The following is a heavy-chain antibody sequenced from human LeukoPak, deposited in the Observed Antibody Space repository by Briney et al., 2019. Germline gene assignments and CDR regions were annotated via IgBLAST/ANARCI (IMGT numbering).Heavy chain of an antibody. CDR3: ARDKEVDVWGSYRYFDY. CDR2: ISSSSSYI. CDR1: GFTFSSYS. Sequence: GGSLRLSCAASGFTFSSYSMNWVRQAPGKGLELVSSISSSSSYIYYADSVKGRFTISRDNAKNSLYLQMNSLRAEDTAVYYCARDKEVDVWGSYRYFDYWGQGTLVTVSS. D-gene: IGHD3-16*02. J-gene: IGHJ4*02. V-gene: IGHV3-21*01.